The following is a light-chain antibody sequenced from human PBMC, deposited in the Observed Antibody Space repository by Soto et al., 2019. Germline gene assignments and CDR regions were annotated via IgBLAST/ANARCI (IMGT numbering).Light chain of an antibody. Sequence: SVLTQPPSASGTPGQRVTISCSGSNSNIGRNTVNWYQQLPGAAPKVFIYSNVQRPSGVPDRFSGSKSGTSASLAISGLQPGDEAEYYCAAWDDSLHGYVFGAGTKVTVL. CDR2: SNV. CDR3: AAWDDSLHGYV. J-gene: IGLJ1*01. CDR1: NSNIGRNT. V-gene: IGLV1-44*01.